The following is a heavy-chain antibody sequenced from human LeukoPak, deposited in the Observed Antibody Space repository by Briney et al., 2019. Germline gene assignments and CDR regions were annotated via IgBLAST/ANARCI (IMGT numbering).Heavy chain of an antibody. J-gene: IGHJ4*02. CDR3: ANEEVPNDY. V-gene: IGHV3-23*01. Sequence: PGGSLRLSCAVSRFPFSTHAMNWVRQAPGGGLEWVSGISISGDVTYYADAVQGRFIISRDNSRNTVYLQMNSLRVEDTAVYYCANEEVPNDYWGQGTLVTVSS. D-gene: IGHD4/OR15-4a*01. CDR1: RFPFSTHA. CDR2: ISISGDVT.